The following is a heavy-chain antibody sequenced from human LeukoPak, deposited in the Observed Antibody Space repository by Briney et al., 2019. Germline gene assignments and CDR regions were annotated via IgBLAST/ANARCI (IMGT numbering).Heavy chain of an antibody. CDR2: ITGGGDKT. CDR1: GFTFSSYV. D-gene: IGHD2-8*02. CDR3: ARGDRSTGWIY. J-gene: IGHJ4*02. Sequence: PGGSLRLSCAASGFTFSSYVMSWVRQAPGKGLEWVSAITGGGDKTYYPESAKGQSTISRDNSKSTLYLQINSLRAEDTAVYFCARGDRSTGWIYWGQGTLVTVSS. V-gene: IGHV3-23*01.